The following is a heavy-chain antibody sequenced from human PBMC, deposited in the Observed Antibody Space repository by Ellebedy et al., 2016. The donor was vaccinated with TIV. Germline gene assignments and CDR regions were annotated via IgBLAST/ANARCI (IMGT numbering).Heavy chain of an antibody. V-gene: IGHV3-30*01. CDR3: AKDGPPGIEVLMGWDFDF. CDR2: VSYDGSQR. CDR1: GFSLSSHA. Sequence: GESLKISCAASGFSLSSHAMHWVRQAPGKGLQWVAAVSYDGSQRYYADSVKGRFTISRDNAKNTLYLQMNSLRTEDTALYYCAKDGPPGIEVLMGWDFDFWGQGTLVTVSS. J-gene: IGHJ4*02. D-gene: IGHD2-8*01.